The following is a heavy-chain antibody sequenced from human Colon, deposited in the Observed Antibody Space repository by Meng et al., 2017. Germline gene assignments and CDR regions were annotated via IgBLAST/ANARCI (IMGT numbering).Heavy chain of an antibody. Sequence: SETLSLTCTVSGGSISSGSYYWSWIRQPAGKGLEWIGRIYTSGSTNYHPSLKSRVTISVDTSKNQFSLKLSSVTAADTAVYYCARDRWRTSGSYYSVIWGQGTMVTVSS. CDR2: IYTSGST. J-gene: IGHJ3*02. CDR3: ARDRWRTSGSYYSVI. D-gene: IGHD3-10*01. V-gene: IGHV4-61*02. CDR1: GGSISSGSYY.